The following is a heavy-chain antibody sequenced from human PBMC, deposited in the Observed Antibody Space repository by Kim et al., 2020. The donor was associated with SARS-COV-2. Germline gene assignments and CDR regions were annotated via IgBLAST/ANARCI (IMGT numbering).Heavy chain of an antibody. Sequence: GGSLRLSCAASGFTFSSYAMSWVRQAPGKGLEWVSAISGSGGSTYYADSVKGRFIISRDNSKNTLYLQMNSLSAEDTAVYYCAKTAVRWVTTWYFDLWGRGTLVTVSS. D-gene: IGHD4-17*01. V-gene: IGHV3-23*01. CDR2: ISGSGGST. CDR1: GFTFSSYA. J-gene: IGHJ2*01. CDR3: AKTAVRWVTTWYFDL.